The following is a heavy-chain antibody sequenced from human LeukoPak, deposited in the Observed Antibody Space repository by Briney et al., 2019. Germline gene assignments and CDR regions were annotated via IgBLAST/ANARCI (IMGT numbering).Heavy chain of an antibody. D-gene: IGHD6-13*01. J-gene: IGHJ3*02. Sequence: HSGGSLRLSCAASGFTFSNYAMSWVRQAPGKGLEWVSAMSGTGGTTYYADSVKGRFTISRDNSKNTLYLQMNSLRAEDTAVYYCGNSPSSSWYHDAFDIWGQGTMVTVSS. CDR2: MSGTGGTT. CDR3: GNSPSSSWYHDAFDI. CDR1: GFTFSNYA. V-gene: IGHV3-23*01.